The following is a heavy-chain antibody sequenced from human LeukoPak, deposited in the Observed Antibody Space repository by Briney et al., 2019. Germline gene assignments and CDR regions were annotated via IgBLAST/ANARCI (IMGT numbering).Heavy chain of an antibody. V-gene: IGHV4-4*07. Sequence: SETLSLTCTVSGGSISSYYWSWIRQPAGKGLEWIGRIYTSGSTNYNPSLKSRVTMSVDTSKNQFSLKLISVTAADTAVYYCARDLKYYDILTGYYSPYYYYMDVWGKGTTVTVSS. CDR3: ARDLKYYDILTGYYSPYYYYMDV. CDR1: GGSISSYY. D-gene: IGHD3-9*01. CDR2: IYTSGST. J-gene: IGHJ6*03.